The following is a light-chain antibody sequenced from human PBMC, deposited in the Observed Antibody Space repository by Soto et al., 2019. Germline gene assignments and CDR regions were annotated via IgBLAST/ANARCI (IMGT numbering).Light chain of an antibody. Sequence: DIQLTQSPSFLSASVGDRVTITCRASQGISSYLAWYQQKPGKAPRLLISAASTLQSGVPSRFGGSGSGTEFTLTISSLQPEDFETYYCQQLNSYPLAFGGGTKVEIK. J-gene: IGKJ4*01. CDR2: AAS. CDR1: QGISSY. V-gene: IGKV1-9*01. CDR3: QQLNSYPLA.